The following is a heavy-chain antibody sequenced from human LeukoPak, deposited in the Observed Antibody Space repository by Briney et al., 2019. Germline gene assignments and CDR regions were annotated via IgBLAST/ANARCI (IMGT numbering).Heavy chain of an antibody. D-gene: IGHD5-18*01. V-gene: IGHV1-46*01. J-gene: IGHJ3*02. CDR2: INPSGGST. Sequence: GASVKVSCKASGYTFTSYYMHWVRRAPGQGLEWMGIINPSGGSTSYAQKFQGRVTMTRDTSTSTVYMELSSLRSEDTAVYYCARGDETWIQLWIDAFDIWGQGTMVTVSS. CDR3: ARGDETWIQLWIDAFDI. CDR1: GYTFTSYY.